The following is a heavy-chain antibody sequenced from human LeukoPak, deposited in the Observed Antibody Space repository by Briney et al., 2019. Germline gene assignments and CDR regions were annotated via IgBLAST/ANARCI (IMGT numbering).Heavy chain of an antibody. CDR3: ARIRGYSYGTFDY. CDR1: GGSFSGYY. D-gene: IGHD5-18*01. J-gene: IGHJ4*02. Sequence: SETRSLTCAVYGGSFSGYYWSWIRQPPGKGLEWIGEINHSGSTNYNPSLKSRVTISVDTSKNQFSLKLSSVTAADTAVYYCARIRGYSYGTFDYWGQGTLVTVSS. V-gene: IGHV4-34*01. CDR2: INHSGST.